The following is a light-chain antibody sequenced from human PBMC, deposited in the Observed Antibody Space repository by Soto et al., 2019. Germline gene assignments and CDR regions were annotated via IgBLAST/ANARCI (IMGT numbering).Light chain of an antibody. J-gene: IGLJ1*01. CDR3: SSYTSSSTPLYV. Sequence: QSVLTQPPSASGSPGQSVTISCTGTSSDVGKYDYVSWFQHHPGKAPKLIIYEVSKRPSEVPDRFSGSKSGSTASLTVSGLQAEDEADYYCSSYTSSSTPLYVFGTGTKVTVL. V-gene: IGLV2-8*01. CDR2: EVS. CDR1: SSDVGKYDY.